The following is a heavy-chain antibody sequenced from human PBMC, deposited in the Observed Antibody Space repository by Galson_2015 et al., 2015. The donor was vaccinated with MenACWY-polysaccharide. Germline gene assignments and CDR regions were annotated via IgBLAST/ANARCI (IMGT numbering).Heavy chain of an antibody. Sequence: SVKVSCKASGQSFMAYSLNWVRQAPGQGLECMGRIIPVAGTTNYAHQFQGSLTITEEKSTRTLFMELSSLRSEDTAVYYCLCHFEDELPWGQGTLVTVSS. V-gene: IGHV1-69*08. D-gene: IGHD1-1*01. J-gene: IGHJ5*02. CDR2: IIPVAGTT. CDR3: LCHFEDELP. CDR1: GQSFMAYS.